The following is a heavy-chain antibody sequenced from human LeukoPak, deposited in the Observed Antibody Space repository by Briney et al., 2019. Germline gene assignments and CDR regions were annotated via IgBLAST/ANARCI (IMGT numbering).Heavy chain of an antibody. V-gene: IGHV1-46*01. J-gene: IGHJ3*02. Sequence: ASVKVSCKASGYTFTSYYMHWVRRAPGQGLEWMGIINPSGGSTSYAQKFQGRVTMTRDTSTSTVYMELSSLRSEDTAVYYCARLRIWEAFDIWGQGTMVTVSS. CDR2: INPSGGST. D-gene: IGHD3-16*01. CDR3: ARLRIWEAFDI. CDR1: GYTFTSYY.